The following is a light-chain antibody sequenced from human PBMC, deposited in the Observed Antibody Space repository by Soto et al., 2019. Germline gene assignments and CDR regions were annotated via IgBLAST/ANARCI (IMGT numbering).Light chain of an antibody. J-gene: IGKJ1*01. CDR3: QRYDSYSEA. CDR1: QTSSSW. Sequence: DIQMTQSPSTLAGSVGDRVTITCRASQTSSSWLAWYQQKPGKAPKLLIYKASTLQSGVPSRFSGSGTGTEFTLTIRRLQPDDFATYYCQRYDSYSEAFGQGTKVELK. V-gene: IGKV1-5*03. CDR2: KAS.